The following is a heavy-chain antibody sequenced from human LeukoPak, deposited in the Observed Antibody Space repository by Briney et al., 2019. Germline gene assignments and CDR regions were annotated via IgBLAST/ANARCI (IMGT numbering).Heavy chain of an antibody. CDR1: GYTFTGYY. D-gene: IGHD3-22*01. CDR2: INPNSGGT. CDR3: VISYYYDSSGYYYVDY. Sequence: ASVKVSCKASGYTFTGYYMHWVRQAPGQGLEWMGWINPNSGGTNYAQKFQGRVTMTRDTSISTAYMELSRLRSDDTAVYYCVISYYYDSSGYYYVDYWGQGTLVTVSS. J-gene: IGHJ4*02. V-gene: IGHV1-2*02.